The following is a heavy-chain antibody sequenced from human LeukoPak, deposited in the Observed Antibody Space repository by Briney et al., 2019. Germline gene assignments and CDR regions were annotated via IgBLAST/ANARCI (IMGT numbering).Heavy chain of an antibody. J-gene: IGHJ4*02. V-gene: IGHV3-48*04. CDR2: ISSSGSTI. D-gene: IGHD3-22*01. CDR1: GFTFSSYG. Sequence: PGGSLRLSCAASGFTFSSYGMSWVRQAPGKGLEWVSYISSSGSTIYYADSVKGRFTISRDNAKNSLYLQMNSLRAEDTAVYYCARDPIPYYYDSSGYYDYWGQGTLVTVSS. CDR3: ARDPIPYYYDSSGYYDY.